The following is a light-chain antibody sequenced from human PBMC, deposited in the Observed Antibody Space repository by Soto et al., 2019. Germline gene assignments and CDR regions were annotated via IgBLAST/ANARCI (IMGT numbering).Light chain of an antibody. V-gene: IGKV1-33*01. CDR1: QDISNY. Sequence: DIQMTQSPSSLSASVGDRVTITCQASQDISNYLNWYQQKPGKAPKLLIYDASNLETGVASRFSGRGSGTDFTFAIRGLQPEAIATYYCQPYDNLPPFTFGPGTKVDIK. CDR3: QPYDNLPPFT. J-gene: IGKJ3*01. CDR2: DAS.